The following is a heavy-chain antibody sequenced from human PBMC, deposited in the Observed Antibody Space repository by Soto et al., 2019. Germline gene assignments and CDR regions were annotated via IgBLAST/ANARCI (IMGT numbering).Heavy chain of an antibody. CDR3: AKHSRETTTCCGED. V-gene: IGHV3-23*01. CDR1: GFTFRDYA. J-gene: IGHJ4*02. CDR2: VSNSGSST. Sequence: EVQLSDSGGGLVQPGGPLRLSCAASGFTFRDYAMNWVRQAPGRGLEWVSGVSNSGSSTYYADSVKGRFTISRDNSKNTLYLQMNSLRAEDTAVYYCAKHSRETTTCCGEDWGQGTRVTVSS. D-gene: IGHD2-2*01.